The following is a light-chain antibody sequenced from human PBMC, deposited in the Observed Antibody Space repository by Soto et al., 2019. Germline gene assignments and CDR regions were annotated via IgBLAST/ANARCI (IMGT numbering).Light chain of an antibody. CDR3: QQYNSYSWT. J-gene: IGKJ1*01. Sequence: EIQMTQSPATLSASVGDRVTIPCRASQSISSWLAWYQQKPGKAPKLLIYKASSLESGVTSRFSGIGSWTEFTLTISSLQPDDFATYYCQQYNSYSWTFGQGTKVDI. V-gene: IGKV1-5*03. CDR2: KAS. CDR1: QSISSW.